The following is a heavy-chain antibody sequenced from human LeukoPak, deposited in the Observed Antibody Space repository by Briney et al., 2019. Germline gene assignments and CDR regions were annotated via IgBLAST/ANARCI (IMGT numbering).Heavy chain of an antibody. V-gene: IGHV4-59*01. CDR3: ARDWGPSAARFYYYGMDV. D-gene: IGHD3-16*01. J-gene: IGHJ6*02. CDR2: IYYSGST. CDR1: GDSISSYY. Sequence: PSETLSLTCTVSGDSISSYYWSWIRQPPGKGLEWIGYIYYSGSTNYNPSLKSRVTISLDTSKNQFSLKLSSVTAADTAVYYCARDWGPSAARFYYYGMDVWGQGTTVTVSS.